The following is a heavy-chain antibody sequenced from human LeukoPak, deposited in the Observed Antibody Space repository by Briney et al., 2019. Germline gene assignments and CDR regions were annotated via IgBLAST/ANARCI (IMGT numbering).Heavy chain of an antibody. CDR3: ALGAYDY. CDR1: GYSFVDYA. V-gene: IGHV1-3*01. D-gene: IGHD1-26*01. Sequence: ASVKVSCKASGYSFVDYAIHWVRKAPGQRLEWMGWINAGDGNTRYSQNLQGRLTVTRDTSASTAYMELSSLTSEDTAVYYCALGAYDYWGQGTLVTVSS. CDR2: INAGDGNT. J-gene: IGHJ4*02.